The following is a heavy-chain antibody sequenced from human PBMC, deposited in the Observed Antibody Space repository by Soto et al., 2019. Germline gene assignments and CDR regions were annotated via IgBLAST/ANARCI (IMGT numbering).Heavy chain of an antibody. V-gene: IGHV4-4*02. CDR1: GGSISSSNW. Sequence: QVQLQESGPGLVKPSGTLSLTCAVSGGSISSSNWWSWVRQPPGKGLEWIGEIYQSGGTNYNPSLKIRVTISVDKSKNQVSLKLNSVTAADTAVYYCARSRTLGGYDYLDYWGQGSLVTVSS. D-gene: IGHD5-12*01. CDR3: ARSRTLGGYDYLDY. CDR2: IYQSGGT. J-gene: IGHJ4*02.